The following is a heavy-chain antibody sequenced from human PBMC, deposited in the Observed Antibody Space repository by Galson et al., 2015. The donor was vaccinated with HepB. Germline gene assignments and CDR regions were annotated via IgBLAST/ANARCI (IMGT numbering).Heavy chain of an antibody. CDR2: ISSSSYI. V-gene: IGHV3-21*01. CDR3: ATSAETGVYYYYYYMDV. Sequence: SLRLSCAASGFTFSSYSMNWVRQAPGKGLEWVSSISSSSYIYYADSVKGRFTISRDNAKNSLYLQMNSLRAEDTAVYYCATSAETGVYYYYYYMDVWGKGTTVTVSS. CDR1: GFTFSSYS. J-gene: IGHJ6*03. D-gene: IGHD1-14*01.